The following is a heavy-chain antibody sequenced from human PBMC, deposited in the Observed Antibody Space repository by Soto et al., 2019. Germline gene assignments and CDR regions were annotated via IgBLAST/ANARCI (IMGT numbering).Heavy chain of an antibody. V-gene: IGHV3-23*01. J-gene: IGHJ4*02. Sequence: GSLRLSCAASGFTFSSCAMSWVRQAPGKGLEWVSSIGSSTNYIYYADSVKGRFTISRDKSKNTVFLQMNSLRADDTAVYHCAKDPNGDYVGAFDSWGQGALVTVSS. CDR2: IGSSTNYI. D-gene: IGHD4-17*01. CDR1: GFTFSSCA. CDR3: AKDPNGDYVGAFDS.